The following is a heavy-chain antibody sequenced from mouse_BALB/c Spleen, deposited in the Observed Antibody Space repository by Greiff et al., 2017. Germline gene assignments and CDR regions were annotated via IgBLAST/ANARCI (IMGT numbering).Heavy chain of an antibody. Sequence: VQLVESGAELVRPGVSVKISCKGSGYTSTDYAMHWVKQSHAKSLEWIGVISTYYGDASYNQKFKGKATMTVDKSSSTAYMELARLTSEDSAIYYCAKGDYDMDYWGQGTSVTVSS. V-gene: IGHV1S137*01. CDR2: ISTYYGDA. D-gene: IGHD2-4*01. CDR1: GYTSTDYA. CDR3: AKGDYDMDY. J-gene: IGHJ4*01.